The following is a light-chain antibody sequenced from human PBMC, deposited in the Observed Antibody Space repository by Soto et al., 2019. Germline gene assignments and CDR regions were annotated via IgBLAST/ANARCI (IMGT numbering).Light chain of an antibody. CDR2: RAS. Sequence: EIVMTQSPATLSVSPGERATLSCRASQSVSSNLAWYQQKPGQAPRLLFYRASTRATGIPARFSGSGSGTEFTLTISSLQSEDFAIYYCQQYNNWPPGTFGHGTKVEVK. CDR3: QQYNNWPPGT. J-gene: IGKJ1*01. V-gene: IGKV3-15*01. CDR1: QSVSSN.